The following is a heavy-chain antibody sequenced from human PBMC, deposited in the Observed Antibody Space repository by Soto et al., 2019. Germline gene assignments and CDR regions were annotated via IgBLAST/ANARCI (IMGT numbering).Heavy chain of an antibody. J-gene: IGHJ4*02. V-gene: IGHV4-59*01. Sequence: SETLSLTCVVSGGSLSSYYWSWIRQPPGKGLEWIGYIYYSGSTNYNPSLKSRVTISVDTSKNQFSLKLSSVTAADTAVYYCARTWGSTHVYWGRGTLVTVSS. D-gene: IGHD3-16*01. CDR2: IYYSGST. CDR1: GGSLSSYY. CDR3: ARTWGSTHVY.